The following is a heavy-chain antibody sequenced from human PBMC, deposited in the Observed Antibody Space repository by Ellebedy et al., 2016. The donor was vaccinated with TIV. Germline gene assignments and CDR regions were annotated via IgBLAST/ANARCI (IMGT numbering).Heavy chain of an antibody. V-gene: IGHV3-23*01. CDR1: GFTFSSYA. CDR3: AKDSGKYGWNSEY. J-gene: IGHJ4*02. D-gene: IGHD3-10*01. CDR2: ISDSGANT. Sequence: GESLKISCVASGFTFSSYAMCWVRQAPGKGLEWVSTISDSGANTYFPDSVKGRFTISRDNSRNTLYLQMNSLRAEDTAIYYCAKDSGKYGWNSEYWGQGTQVTVSS.